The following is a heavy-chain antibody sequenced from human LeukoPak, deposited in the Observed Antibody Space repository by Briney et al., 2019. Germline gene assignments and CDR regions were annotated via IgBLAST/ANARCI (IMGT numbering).Heavy chain of an antibody. CDR2: ISSSSSYI. Sequence: GGSLRLSCAASGLTFSMPAMDWVRQAPGKGLEWVSSISSSSSYIYYADSVKGRFTISRDNAKNSMYLQMKSLRAEDTAVYYCARDLSGDYDSSEIDYWGQGTLVTVSS. D-gene: IGHD3-22*01. CDR3: ARDLSGDYDSSEIDY. J-gene: IGHJ4*02. CDR1: GLTFSMPA. V-gene: IGHV3-21*01.